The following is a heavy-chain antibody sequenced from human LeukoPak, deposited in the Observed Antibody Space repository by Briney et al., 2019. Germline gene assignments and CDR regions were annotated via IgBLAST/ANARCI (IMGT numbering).Heavy chain of an antibody. J-gene: IGHJ6*03. V-gene: IGHV3-21*01. CDR1: GFTFSSYE. CDR3: ARDAIQLWSQLYYYYYMDV. CDR2: ISSSSSYI. D-gene: IGHD5-18*01. Sequence: GGSLRLSCAASGFTFSSYEMNWVRQAPGKGLEWVSSISSSSSYIYYADSVKGRFTISRDNAKNSLYLQMNSLRAEDTAVYYCARDAIQLWSQLYYYYYMDVWGKGTTVTVSS.